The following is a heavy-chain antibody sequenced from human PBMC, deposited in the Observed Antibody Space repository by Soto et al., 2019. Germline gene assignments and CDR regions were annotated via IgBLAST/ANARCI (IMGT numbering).Heavy chain of an antibody. V-gene: IGHV4-59*01. CDR3: ARANSSTWYKLEYKWFDP. CDR2: MYYSETT. D-gene: IGHD6-13*01. Sequence: SETLSLTCTVSGASINDFYWSWIRQTPGKGLEWVGFMYYSETTKYNPSLKGRVNMSLDTSKNQVSLHLKSVTAADTAVYYCARANSSTWYKLEYKWFDPWGQGTQVTVSS. J-gene: IGHJ5*02. CDR1: GASINDFY.